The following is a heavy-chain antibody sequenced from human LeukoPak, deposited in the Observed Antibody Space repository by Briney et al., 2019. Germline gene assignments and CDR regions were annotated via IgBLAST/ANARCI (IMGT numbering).Heavy chain of an antibody. J-gene: IGHJ4*02. Sequence: PGGSLRPSCAASGFTFSSYEMNWVRHAPGKGLEWVSYISSSGSTIYYADSVKGRFTISRDNAKNSLYLQMNSLRAEDTAVYYCARDGQADYYDILTGYYIRQKTGDYWGQGTLVTVSS. D-gene: IGHD3-9*01. V-gene: IGHV3-48*03. CDR3: ARDGQADYYDILTGYYIRQKTGDY. CDR1: GFTFSSYE. CDR2: ISSSGSTI.